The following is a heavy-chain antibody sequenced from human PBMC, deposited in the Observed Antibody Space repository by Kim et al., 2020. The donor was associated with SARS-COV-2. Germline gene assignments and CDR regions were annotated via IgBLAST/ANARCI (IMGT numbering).Heavy chain of an antibody. J-gene: IGHJ3*02. CDR2: IYTSGST. D-gene: IGHD1-1*01. V-gene: IGHV4-4*07. CDR1: GGSISSYY. CDR3: ARDGVQLERRSDAFDI. Sequence: SETLSLTCTVSGGSISSYYWSWIRQPAGKGLEWIGRIYTSGSTNYNPSLKSRVTMSVDTSKNQFSLKLSSVTAADTAVYYCARDGVQLERRSDAFDIWGQGTMVTVSS.